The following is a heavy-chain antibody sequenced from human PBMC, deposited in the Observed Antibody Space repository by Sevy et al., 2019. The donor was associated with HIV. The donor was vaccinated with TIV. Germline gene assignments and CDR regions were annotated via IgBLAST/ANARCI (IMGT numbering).Heavy chain of an antibody. Sequence: GGSLRLSCAASGFTFSSYSMNWVRQAPEKGLEWVSYISSSSSTIYYADSVKGRFTISRDNAKNSLYLQMNSLRAEDTAVYYCARTGPPGYYYDSSGSDYWGQGTLVTVSS. D-gene: IGHD3-22*01. J-gene: IGHJ4*02. CDR1: GFTFSSYS. CDR3: ARTGPPGYYYDSSGSDY. V-gene: IGHV3-48*01. CDR2: ISSSSSTI.